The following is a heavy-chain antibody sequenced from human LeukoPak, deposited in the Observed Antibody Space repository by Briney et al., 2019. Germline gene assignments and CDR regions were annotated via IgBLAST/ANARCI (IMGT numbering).Heavy chain of an antibody. J-gene: IGHJ4*02. CDR1: GFTFSSCG. CDR3: AKRMGRLGRLDY. V-gene: IGHV4-34*08. D-gene: IGHD2-15*01. CDR2: INHSGST. Sequence: PGGSLRLSCAASGFTFSSCGFNWVRQPPGKGLEWIGEINHSGSTNYNPSLKSRVTISVDTSKNQFSLKLSSVTAADTAVYYCAKRMGRLGRLDYWGQGTLVTVSS.